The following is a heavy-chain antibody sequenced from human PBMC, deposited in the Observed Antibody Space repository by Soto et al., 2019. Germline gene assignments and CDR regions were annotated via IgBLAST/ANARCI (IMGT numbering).Heavy chain of an antibody. J-gene: IGHJ4*02. V-gene: IGHV4-34*01. Sequence: TSETLSLTCAVYGGSFSGYYWSWIRQPPGKGLEWIGEINHSGSTNYNPSLKSRVTISVDTSKNQFSLKLSSVTAADTAVYYCARGRIYSDYWGQGTLVTVSS. D-gene: IGHD2-15*01. CDR3: ARGRIYSDY. CDR2: INHSGST. CDR1: GGSFSGYY.